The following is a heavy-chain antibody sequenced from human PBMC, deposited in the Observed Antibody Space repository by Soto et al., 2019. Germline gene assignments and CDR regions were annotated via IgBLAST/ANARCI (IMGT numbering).Heavy chain of an antibody. V-gene: IGHV3-30-3*01. Sequence: PGRSLRLSCAASGFTFSSYAMHWVRQAPGKGLEWVAVISYDGSNKYYADSVKGRFTISRDNSKNTLYLQMNSLRAEDTAVYYCASGDTYYDILTHSRRSYCGQGTLVTVSS. CDR1: GFTFSSYA. CDR3: ASGDTYYDILTHSRRSY. D-gene: IGHD3-9*01. CDR2: ISYDGSNK. J-gene: IGHJ4*02.